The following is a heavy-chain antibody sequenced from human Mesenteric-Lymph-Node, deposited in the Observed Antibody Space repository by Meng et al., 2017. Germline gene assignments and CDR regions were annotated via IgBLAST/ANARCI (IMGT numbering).Heavy chain of an antibody. D-gene: IGHD4-17*01. CDR2: ISSSGITK. CDR3: ARDMKDDYGDPTFDL. Sequence: GESLKISCEASRFTFSDYFLGWIRQAPGKGLEWVSYISSSGITKYYADSVKGRFTISRDNADNSLYLQMDSLRVEDTAIYYCARDMKDDYGDPTFDLWGQGTLVTVSS. CDR1: RFTFSDYF. J-gene: IGHJ4*02. V-gene: IGHV3-11*01.